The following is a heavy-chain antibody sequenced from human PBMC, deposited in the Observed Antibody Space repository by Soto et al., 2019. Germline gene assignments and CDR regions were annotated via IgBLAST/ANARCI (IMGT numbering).Heavy chain of an antibody. Sequence: GGSLRLSCAASGFTFSTNGMTWVRQAPGKGLEWVSGISGSGGSTYFADSVKGRFTISRDNSKNTLYLQMNSLRAEDTAVYYCAKDRPSGRYDYCGQGTLLTVSS. CDR3: AKDRPSGRYDY. J-gene: IGHJ4*02. D-gene: IGHD1-26*01. CDR1: GFTFSTNG. CDR2: ISGSGGST. V-gene: IGHV3-23*01.